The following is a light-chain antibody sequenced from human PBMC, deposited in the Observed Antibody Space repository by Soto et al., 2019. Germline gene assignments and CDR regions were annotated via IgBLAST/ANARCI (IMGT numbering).Light chain of an antibody. CDR1: QSLLHSNGYNS. Sequence: DIVMTQSPLSLPVTPGEPASISCRSDQSLLHSNGYNSLDWYLQKPGQSPQLLIYLGSNRASGVPDRFSGSGSGTDFTLKISRVEAEDVGVYYCMQSLQTPRTFGQGTKVEIK. CDR2: LGS. J-gene: IGKJ1*01. CDR3: MQSLQTPRT. V-gene: IGKV2-28*01.